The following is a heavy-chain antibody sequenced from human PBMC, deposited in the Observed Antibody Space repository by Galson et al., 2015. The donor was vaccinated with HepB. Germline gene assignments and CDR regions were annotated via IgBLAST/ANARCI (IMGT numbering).Heavy chain of an antibody. CDR2: IYPGDSDT. Sequence: QSGAEVKQPGESLKISCKGSEYSFTTYWIGWVRQMPGEGLQWMGIIYPGDSDTKYSPSFQGHVTISADKSISTAYLQWSSLKASDTAMYYCARLAYCGGDCSRGAFDIWGQGTMVTVSS. J-gene: IGHJ3*02. V-gene: IGHV5-51*03. CDR1: EYSFTTYW. D-gene: IGHD2-21*01. CDR3: ARLAYCGGDCSRGAFDI.